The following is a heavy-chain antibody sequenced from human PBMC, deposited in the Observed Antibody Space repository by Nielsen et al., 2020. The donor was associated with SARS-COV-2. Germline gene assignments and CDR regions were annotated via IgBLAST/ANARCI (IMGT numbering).Heavy chain of an antibody. CDR3: VRVELLLEGVHWFDP. D-gene: IGHD1-26*01. CDR1: GGSISSANYY. CDR2: IYYSGSA. J-gene: IGHJ5*02. Sequence: SETLSLTCTVSGGSISSANYYWSWIRQPPGGGLEWIGYIYYSGSADYNPSLKSRLTISIDTSKNQFSLKLSSVTAADTAVYYCVRVELLLEGVHWFDPWGQGTLVTVSS. V-gene: IGHV4-30-4*01.